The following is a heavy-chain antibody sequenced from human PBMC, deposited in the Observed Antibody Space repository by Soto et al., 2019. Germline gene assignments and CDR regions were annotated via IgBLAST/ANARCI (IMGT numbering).Heavy chain of an antibody. V-gene: IGHV1-69*12. J-gene: IGHJ4*02. CDR3: ARAPAICGSCWEYYFDY. CDR1: GGTFSSYA. D-gene: IGHD2-15*01. CDR2: IIPIFGTA. Sequence: QVQLVQSGAEVKKPGSSMKVSCKASGGTFSSYAISWVRQAPGQGLEWMGGIIPIFGTANYAQKFQGRVTITADESTSTAYMELSSLRSEDTAVYYCARAPAICGSCWEYYFDYWGQGTLVTVSS.